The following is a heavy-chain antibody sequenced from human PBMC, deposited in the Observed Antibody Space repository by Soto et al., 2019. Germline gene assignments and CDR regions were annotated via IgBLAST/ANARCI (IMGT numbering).Heavy chain of an antibody. CDR1: GGSFSGYY. D-gene: IGHD5-18*01. CDR2: INHSGST. Sequence: SETLSLTCAVYGGSFSGYYWSWIRQPPGKGLEWIGEINHSGSTNYNPSLKSRVTISVDTSKNQFSLKLSSVTAADTAVYYCARAHPRIIYSYGYRNWFDPWGQGTLVTVSS. V-gene: IGHV4-34*01. J-gene: IGHJ5*02. CDR3: ARAHPRIIYSYGYRNWFDP.